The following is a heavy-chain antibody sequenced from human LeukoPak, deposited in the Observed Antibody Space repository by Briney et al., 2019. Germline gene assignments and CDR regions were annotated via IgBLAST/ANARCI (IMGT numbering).Heavy chain of an antibody. CDR2: IYYSGTT. Sequence: SETLSLTCTVSGGSISSSGYYWGWIRQPPGKGLEWIGSIYYSGTTYYNPSLKGRFIISVDTSKNQFSLKLSSVTAADTAVYYCARGYQLGSYLWFDPWGQGTLVTVSS. J-gene: IGHJ5*02. V-gene: IGHV4-39*01. D-gene: IGHD2-2*01. CDR3: ARGYQLGSYLWFDP. CDR1: GGSISSSGYY.